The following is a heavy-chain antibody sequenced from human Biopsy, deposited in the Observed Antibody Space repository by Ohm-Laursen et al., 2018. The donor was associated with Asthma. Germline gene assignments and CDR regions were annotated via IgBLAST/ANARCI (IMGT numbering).Heavy chain of an antibody. CDR3: ARCQVGYSSGWSLLLKKIYYAGMDV. CDR2: TMTVFGTT. D-gene: IGHD6-19*01. V-gene: IGHV1-69*13. Sequence: VQISCKAPGGTFSNFAISWVRQAPGPGLEWLGGTMTVFGTTNYDPTFRGRVTITADESTSTAYMEVTSLRSEDTAIYYCARCQVGYSSGWSLLLKKIYYAGMDVWGQGTAVTVSS. CDR1: GGTFSNFA. J-gene: IGHJ6*02.